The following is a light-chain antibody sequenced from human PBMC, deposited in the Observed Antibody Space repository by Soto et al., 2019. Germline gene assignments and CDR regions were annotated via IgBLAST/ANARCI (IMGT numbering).Light chain of an antibody. CDR3: MQGTHWPIT. CDR1: QSLVYSDGNTY. V-gene: IGKV2-30*01. J-gene: IGKJ5*01. Sequence: DVVMTQTPLSLPVTLGQPASISCRSSQSLVYSDGNTYLNWFQQRPGQSPRRLIYRVSNRESVAPARFSGSGSGTDFALNISRVADEDVGVYYCMQGTHWPITLGQGTRLEIK. CDR2: RVS.